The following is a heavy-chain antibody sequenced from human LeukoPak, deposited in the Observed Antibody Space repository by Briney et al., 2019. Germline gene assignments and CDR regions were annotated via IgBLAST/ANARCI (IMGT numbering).Heavy chain of an antibody. CDR2: FDPEDGET. Sequence: GASVKVSCKVSGYTLTELSMHWVRQAPGKGLEWMGGFDPEDGETIYAQKFQGRVTMTEDTSTDTAYMELSSLRSEDTAVYYCTTDRLVGPIGRMDVWGKGTTVTVSS. V-gene: IGHV1-24*01. J-gene: IGHJ6*04. CDR3: TTDRLVGPIGRMDV. CDR1: GYTLTELS. D-gene: IGHD1-26*01.